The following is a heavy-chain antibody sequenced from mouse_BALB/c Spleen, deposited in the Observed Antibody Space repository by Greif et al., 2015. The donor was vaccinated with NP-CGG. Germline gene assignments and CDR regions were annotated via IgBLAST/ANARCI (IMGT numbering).Heavy chain of an antibody. Sequence: LVNTGASVKISCKASGYSFTGYYMHWVKQSHGKSLEWIGYISCYNGATSYNQKFKGKATFTVDTSSSTAYMQFNSLTSEDSAVYYCATYDGYYPYFDYWGQGTTLTVSS. CDR3: ATYDGYYPYFDY. V-gene: IGHV1S34*01. CDR2: ISCYNGAT. J-gene: IGHJ2*01. D-gene: IGHD2-3*01. CDR1: GYSFTGYY.